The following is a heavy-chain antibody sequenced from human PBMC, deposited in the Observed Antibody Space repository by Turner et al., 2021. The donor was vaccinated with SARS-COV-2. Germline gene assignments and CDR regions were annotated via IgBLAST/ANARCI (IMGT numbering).Heavy chain of an antibody. CDR3: ATEMTTVTLYYYYGMDV. Sequence: LQLQESGPGLVKPSETLSLPCTVSGGSISSSSYYWGWIRQPPGKGLEWIGSIYYSGSTYYNPSLKSRVTISVDTSKNQFTLKLSSVTAADTAVYYCATEMTTVTLYYYYGMDVWGQGTTVTVSS. J-gene: IGHJ6*02. CDR1: GGSISSSSYY. CDR2: IYYSGST. D-gene: IGHD4-4*01. V-gene: IGHV4-39*01.